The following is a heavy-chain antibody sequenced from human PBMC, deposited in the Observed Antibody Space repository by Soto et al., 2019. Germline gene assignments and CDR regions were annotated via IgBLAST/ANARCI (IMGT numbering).Heavy chain of an antibody. CDR2: INPSGGRI. Sequence: QMQLVQSGAEVKKPGASVKVSCKASGYTFTSYQMHWVRQAPGQGLEWMGIINPSGGRITYAPRFQGNVMMTMETSTDTVYIEFPRLRSEDTALYFWAADGPPTTTGVGPSYTMDVWGQGTTVTVS. V-gene: IGHV1-46*01. CDR3: AADGPPTTTGVGPSYTMDV. J-gene: IGHJ6*02. CDR1: GYTFTSYQ. D-gene: IGHD3-3*01.